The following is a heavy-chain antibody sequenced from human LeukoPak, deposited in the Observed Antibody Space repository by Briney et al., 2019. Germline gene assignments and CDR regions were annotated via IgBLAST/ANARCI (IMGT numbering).Heavy chain of an antibody. CDR1: GFTVSSNY. D-gene: IGHD2-15*01. Sequence: GGSLRLSCAASGFTVSSNYMSWVRQAPGKGLEWVSVISGSGGSTYYADSVKGRFTISRDNSKNTLYLQMNSLRAEDTAVYYCAKYVGASYNWFDPWGQGTLVTVSS. V-gene: IGHV3-23*01. J-gene: IGHJ5*02. CDR2: ISGSGGST. CDR3: AKYVGASYNWFDP.